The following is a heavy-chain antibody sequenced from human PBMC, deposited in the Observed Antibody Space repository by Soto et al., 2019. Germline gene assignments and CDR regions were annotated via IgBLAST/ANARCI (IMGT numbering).Heavy chain of an antibody. D-gene: IGHD4-17*01. CDR3: ARETAMTTVTTRDLRYYYMDV. J-gene: IGHJ6*03. CDR2: IYSGGST. V-gene: IGHV3-53*04. CDR1: GFTVSSNY. Sequence: PGGSLRLSCAASGFTVSSNYMSWVRQAPGKGLEWVSVIYSGGSTYYADSVKGRFTISRHNSKNTLYLQMNSLRAEDTAVYYCARETAMTTVTTRDLRYYYMDVWGKGTTVTVSS.